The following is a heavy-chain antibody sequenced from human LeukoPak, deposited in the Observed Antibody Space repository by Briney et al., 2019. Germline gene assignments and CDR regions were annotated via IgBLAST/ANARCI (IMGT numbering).Heavy chain of an antibody. V-gene: IGHV5-51*01. CDR3: ARLSCSSSSCPLDY. Sequence: GESLKISCKCPGYSFTSYWIGWVRQMPGKGLEWMGIFYPGDSDTRYSPSFQGQVTISAVKSISTAYLQWSSLKASDTAMYYCARLSCSSSSCPLDYWGQGTLVTVSS. CDR2: FYPGDSDT. J-gene: IGHJ4*02. D-gene: IGHD2-2*01. CDR1: GYSFTSYW.